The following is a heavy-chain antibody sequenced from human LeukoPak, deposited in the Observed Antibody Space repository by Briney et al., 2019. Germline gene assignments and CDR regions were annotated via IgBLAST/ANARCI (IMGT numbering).Heavy chain of an antibody. D-gene: IGHD1-26*01. Sequence: ASVKVSCTASGYSFTSYGISWVRQAPGQGLEWMGRIIPILGIANYAQKFQGRVTITADKSTSTAYMELSSLRSEDTAVYYCARAPRPVRGGDYYYDGMDVWGQGTTVSVSS. V-gene: IGHV1-69*04. CDR3: ARAPRPVRGGDYYYDGMDV. CDR2: IIPILGIA. CDR1: GYSFTSYG. J-gene: IGHJ6*02.